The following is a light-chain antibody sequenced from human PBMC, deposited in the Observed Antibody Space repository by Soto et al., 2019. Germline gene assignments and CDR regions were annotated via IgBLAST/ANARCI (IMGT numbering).Light chain of an antibody. CDR1: QSVSSPY. V-gene: IGKV3-20*01. CDR3: QQYESSPFT. CDR2: GAS. Sequence: EVVLTQSPVTLSLSPGVRATLSCRASQSVSSPYLAWYQQKPGQPPRLLIYGASSRATDIPDRFIGSGSGTEFTLTIARLAPEDFAMYYCQQYESSPFTFGPGTKVDI. J-gene: IGKJ3*01.